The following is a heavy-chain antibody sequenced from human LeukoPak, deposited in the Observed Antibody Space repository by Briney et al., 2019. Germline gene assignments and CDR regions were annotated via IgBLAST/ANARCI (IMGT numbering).Heavy chain of an antibody. CDR1: GGSISSSSYY. CDR2: IYYSGST. Sequence: PSETLSLTCTVSGGSISSSSYYWGWIRQPPGKGLEWIGSIYYSGSTYYNPSLKSRVTISVDTSKNQFSLKLSSVTAADTAVYYCARLAEVIAAADWGQGTLVTVSS. D-gene: IGHD6-13*01. CDR3: ARLAEVIAAAD. J-gene: IGHJ4*02. V-gene: IGHV4-39*07.